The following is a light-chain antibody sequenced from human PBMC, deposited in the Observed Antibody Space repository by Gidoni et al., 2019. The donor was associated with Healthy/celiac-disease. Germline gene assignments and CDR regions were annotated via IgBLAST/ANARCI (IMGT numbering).Light chain of an antibody. CDR1: QSISNY. CDR2: AAS. J-gene: IGKJ4*01. CDR3: QQYNSYPLT. V-gene: IGKV1-16*02. Sequence: DIQMTHSPSSLSASVGDRVTITCRASQSISNYLAWFQQKPGKAPQSLIYAASSLQSRVPSKFSSSGSGTDFTLTISSLHPEDFATYYYQQYNSYPLTFGGGTKVEIK.